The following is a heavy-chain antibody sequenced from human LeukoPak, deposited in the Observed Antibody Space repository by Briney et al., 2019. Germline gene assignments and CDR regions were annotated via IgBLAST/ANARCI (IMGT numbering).Heavy chain of an antibody. CDR3: AKDHGIYCSSISCYHFDY. CDR2: IKQDGSEK. D-gene: IGHD2-2*01. J-gene: IGHJ4*02. V-gene: IGHV3-7*01. CDR1: GFTFSSYW. Sequence: GGSLRLSCAASGFTFSSYWMSWVRQAPGKGLEWVANIKQDGSEKYYVDSVKGRFTISRDNAKNSLYLQMNSLRAEDTAVYYCAKDHGIYCSSISCYHFDYWGQGTLVTVSS.